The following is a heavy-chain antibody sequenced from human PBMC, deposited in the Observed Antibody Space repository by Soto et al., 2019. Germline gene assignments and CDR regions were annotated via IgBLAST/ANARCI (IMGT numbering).Heavy chain of an antibody. CDR3: VKDVLPGGADY. V-gene: IGHV3-9*02. D-gene: IGHD3-16*01. CDR1: GFTSNDYA. Sequence: ESGGGLVQPGRSLSLSCAASGFTSNDYAMHWVRQAPGKGLEWVSGIYYNSDRIDYGDSVKGRFATSRDNAKNSLYLQMNSLRPEDTAVYYCVKDVLPGGADYWGPGTLVTVSS. CDR2: IYYNSDRI. J-gene: IGHJ4*02.